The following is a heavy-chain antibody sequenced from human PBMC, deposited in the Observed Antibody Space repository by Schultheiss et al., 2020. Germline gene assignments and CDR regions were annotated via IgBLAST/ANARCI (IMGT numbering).Heavy chain of an antibody. D-gene: IGHD3-3*01. V-gene: IGHV1-58*01. J-gene: IGHJ5*02. Sequence: SVQVSCKASGFTFTSSAVQWVRQARGQRLEWIGWIVVGSGNTNYAQKFQERVTITRDMSTSTAYMELSSLRSEDTSVYYCAAGLGPDTYYDFWSGYYRFDPWGQGTLVTVSS. CDR2: IVVGSGNT. CDR1: GFTFTSSA. CDR3: AAGLGPDTYYDFWSGYYRFDP.